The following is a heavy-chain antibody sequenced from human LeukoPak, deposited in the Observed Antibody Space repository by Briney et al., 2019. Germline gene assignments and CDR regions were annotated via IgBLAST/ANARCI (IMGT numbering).Heavy chain of an antibody. D-gene: IGHD6-19*01. CDR1: GYTFPSYG. Sequence: GASVKVSCKASGYTFPSYGISWVGQPPGQGLEWMEWISASNGNTNYEQKLQGRVTMTTDTSASTAYMELRSLRSDDTAVYYCARDHIKGIAVAGTWNYWGQGTLVTVSS. CDR3: ARDHIKGIAVAGTWNY. J-gene: IGHJ4*02. V-gene: IGHV1-18*01. CDR2: ISASNGNT.